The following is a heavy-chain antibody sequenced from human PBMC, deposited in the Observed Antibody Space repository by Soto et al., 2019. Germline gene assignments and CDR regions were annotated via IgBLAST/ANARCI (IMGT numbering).Heavy chain of an antibody. CDR2: IRQDGSEN. Sequence: EVQLVESGGGLVQPGGSLRLSCAASGFSFSSYWMNWVRQAPGKGLEWVANIRQDGSENYYVDSVKGRFTISRDNAKNSLYLQLNSLRAEDTAVYYCVRDWGHNLWGQGTLVTVSS. CDR1: GFSFSSYW. CDR3: VRDWGHNL. V-gene: IGHV3-7*04. J-gene: IGHJ4*02. D-gene: IGHD3-16*01.